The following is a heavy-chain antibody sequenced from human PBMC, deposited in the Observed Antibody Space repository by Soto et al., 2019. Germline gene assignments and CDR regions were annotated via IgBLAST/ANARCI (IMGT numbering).Heavy chain of an antibody. D-gene: IGHD1-26*01. CDR3: ARDREGRDAFDI. Sequence: GGSLRLSCAASGFTFSDHYMDWVRQAPGKGLEWVGRTRNKANSYTTEYAASVKGRFTISRDDSKNSLYLQMNSLKTEDTAVYYCARDREGRDAFDIWGQGTMVTVSS. CDR2: TRNKANSYTT. CDR1: GFTFSDHY. V-gene: IGHV3-72*01. J-gene: IGHJ3*02.